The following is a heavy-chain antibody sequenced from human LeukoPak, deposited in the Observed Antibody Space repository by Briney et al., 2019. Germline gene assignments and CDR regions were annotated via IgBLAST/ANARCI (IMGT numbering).Heavy chain of an antibody. CDR2: IHYSGST. V-gene: IGHV4-39*01. Sequence: SESLSLTCTVSGGSIDNSHNYWGWIRQPPGEGLEWIASIHYSGSTHYNPSLKSRVTISVDTSKNQFSLKLSSVTAADTAVYYCVRLASGLIDYWGQGTLVTVSS. CDR3: VRLASGLIDY. J-gene: IGHJ4*02. CDR1: GGSIDNSHNY. D-gene: IGHD6-19*01.